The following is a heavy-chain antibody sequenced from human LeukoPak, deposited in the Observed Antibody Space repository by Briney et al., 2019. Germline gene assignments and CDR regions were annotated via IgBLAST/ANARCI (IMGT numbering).Heavy chain of an antibody. CDR1: GFTFSSYA. V-gene: IGHV3-23*01. CDR2: ISGSGGST. D-gene: IGHD3-10*01. CDR3: AKDMLLWFGELSEPKYNWFDP. Sequence: GGSLRLSCAASGFTFSSYAMSWVRQAPWKGLEWVSPISGSGGSTYYADSVKGRFTISRDNSKNTLYLQMNSLRAEDTAVYYCAKDMLLWFGELSEPKYNWFDPWGQGTLVTVSS. J-gene: IGHJ5*02.